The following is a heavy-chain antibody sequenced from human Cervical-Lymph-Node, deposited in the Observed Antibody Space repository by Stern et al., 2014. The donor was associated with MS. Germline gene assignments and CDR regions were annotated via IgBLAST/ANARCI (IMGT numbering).Heavy chain of an antibody. Sequence: EVHLVESGGGLVKPGGSLRLSCAASGFTLSSYSMNWVRQAPGKGLEWVSSISSSSSYVYYADSVKGRFTISRDNAKNSLYLQMNSLRDEDTAVYYCARDLVVGYYYGMDVWGQGTTVTVSS. CDR2: ISSSSSYV. D-gene: IGHD2-2*01. V-gene: IGHV3-21*01. J-gene: IGHJ6*02. CDR1: GFTLSSYS. CDR3: ARDLVVGYYYGMDV.